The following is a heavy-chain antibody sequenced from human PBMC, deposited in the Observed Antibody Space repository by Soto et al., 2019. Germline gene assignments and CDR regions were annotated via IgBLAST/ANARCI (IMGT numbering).Heavy chain of an antibody. V-gene: IGHV4-34*01. J-gene: IGHJ4*02. Sequence: PSETLSLTCAVYGVSFSGYYWSWIRQPPGKGLEWIGEINHSGSTNYNPSLKSRVTISVDTSKNQFSLKLSSVTAADTAVYYCARGNVVAIDYWGQGTLVTVSS. CDR1: GVSFSGYY. D-gene: IGHD2-21*01. CDR3: ARGNVVAIDY. CDR2: INHSGST.